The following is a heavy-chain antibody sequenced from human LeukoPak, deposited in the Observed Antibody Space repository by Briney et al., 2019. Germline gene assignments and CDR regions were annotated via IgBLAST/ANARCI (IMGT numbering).Heavy chain of an antibody. Sequence: ASVEVSCKASGYTFTGYYMHWVRQAPGQGLEWMGWINPNSGGTNYAQKFQGRVTMTRDTSISTAYMELSRLRSDDTAVYYCARHRWLQADFDYWGQGTLVTVSS. CDR2: INPNSGGT. V-gene: IGHV1-2*02. CDR3: ARHRWLQADFDY. J-gene: IGHJ4*02. D-gene: IGHD5-24*01. CDR1: GYTFTGYY.